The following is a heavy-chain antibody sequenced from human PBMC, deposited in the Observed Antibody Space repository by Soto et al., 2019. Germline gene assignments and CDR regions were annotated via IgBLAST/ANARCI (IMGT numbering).Heavy chain of an antibody. CDR1: GFTFSSYG. Sequence: GGSLRLSCAAPGFTFSSYGMHWVRQAPGKGLEWVAVISYDGSNKYYADSVKGRFTISRDNSKNTLYLQMNSLRAEDTAVYYCARPANWNYALFDYWGQGTLVTVSS. D-gene: IGHD1-7*01. CDR3: ARPANWNYALFDY. CDR2: ISYDGSNK. V-gene: IGHV3-30*03. J-gene: IGHJ4*02.